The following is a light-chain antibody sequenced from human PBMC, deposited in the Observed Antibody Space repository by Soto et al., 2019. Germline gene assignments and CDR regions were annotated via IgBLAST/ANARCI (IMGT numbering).Light chain of an antibody. V-gene: IGLV2-8*01. Sequence: QSVLTQPPSASGSPGQSVTISCTGTGSDIGAYTYVSWYQHHPGTPNKLIIYEITQRPSGVPDRFSGSTAGNTSLLTVSGLQTEDEADYYGTSDAGIYNLLFGGGTKVTVL. J-gene: IGLJ2*01. CDR2: EIT. CDR3: TSDAGIYNLL. CDR1: GSDIGAYTY.